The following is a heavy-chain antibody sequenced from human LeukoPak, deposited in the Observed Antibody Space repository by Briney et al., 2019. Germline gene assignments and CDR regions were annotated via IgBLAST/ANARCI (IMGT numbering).Heavy chain of an antibody. Sequence: GVSLRLSCTVSGFNFRSCAMSWVRQAPGKGLEWVSYVTESGDRSIYAESVQGRFTISRDNVKNTLSLQMNSLRAEDTAVYYCARDPSWRHDSWGQGTLVTVSS. CDR1: GFNFRSCA. J-gene: IGHJ4*02. CDR2: VTESGDRS. V-gene: IGHV3-23*01. CDR3: ARDPSWRHDS.